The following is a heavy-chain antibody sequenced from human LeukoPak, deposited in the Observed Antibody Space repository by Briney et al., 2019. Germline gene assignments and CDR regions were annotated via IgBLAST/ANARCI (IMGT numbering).Heavy chain of an antibody. CDR2: ISWDGGTA. CDR1: GFTFYDYA. Sequence: GGSLRLSCATSGFTFYDYAMHWVCDAPGKGREWVSLISWDGGTAYYADSVKGRFTISRDNSKNSLYLQMNSLRVEDTAFYYCAKDRSLRGLTLFEFDPWGQGTLVTVSS. D-gene: IGHD3-10*01. CDR3: AKDRSLRGLTLFEFDP. V-gene: IGHV3-43D*03. J-gene: IGHJ5*02.